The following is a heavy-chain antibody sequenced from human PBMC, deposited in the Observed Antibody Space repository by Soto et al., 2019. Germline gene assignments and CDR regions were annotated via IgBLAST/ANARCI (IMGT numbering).Heavy chain of an antibody. D-gene: IGHD2-2*01. CDR3: RAAAY. Sequence: EVQLVESGGGLVRPGGSLRLSCAGSGFTFSNAWMNWVRQAPGKGLEWVGRIKSKTTGGTTDYAAPVKGRFSISRDDSKNTAYLQMNSLKTEDTAVYYCRAAAYWGQGTLVIVSS. CDR1: GFTFSNAW. J-gene: IGHJ4*02. V-gene: IGHV3-15*07. CDR2: IKSKTTGGTT.